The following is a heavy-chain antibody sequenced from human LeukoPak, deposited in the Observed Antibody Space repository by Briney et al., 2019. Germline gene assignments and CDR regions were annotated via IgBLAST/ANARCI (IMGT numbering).Heavy chain of an antibody. J-gene: IGHJ4*02. D-gene: IGHD3-22*01. Sequence: SVKVSCKASGGTFSSYAISWVRQAPGQGLEWMGGIIPIFGTANYAQKFQGRVTITADESTSTAYMELSSLRSEDTAVYYCAHYDSSGYPAFGYWGQGTLVTVSS. CDR2: IIPIFGTA. CDR3: AHYDSSGYPAFGY. V-gene: IGHV1-69*13. CDR1: GGTFSSYA.